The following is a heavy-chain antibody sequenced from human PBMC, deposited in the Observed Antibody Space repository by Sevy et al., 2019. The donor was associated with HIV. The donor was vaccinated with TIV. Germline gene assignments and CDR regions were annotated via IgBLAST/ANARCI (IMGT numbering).Heavy chain of an antibody. D-gene: IGHD2-2*01. CDR3: ARDIVVVPAAPAYYYYGMDV. CDR1: GFTFSSYG. Sequence: GSLRLSCAASGFTFSSYGMHWVRQAPGKGLEWVAVIWYDGSNKYYADSVKGRFTISRDNSKNTLYLQMNSLRAEDTAVYYCARDIVVVPAAPAYYYYGMDVWGQGTTVTVSS. CDR2: IWYDGSNK. V-gene: IGHV3-33*01. J-gene: IGHJ6*02.